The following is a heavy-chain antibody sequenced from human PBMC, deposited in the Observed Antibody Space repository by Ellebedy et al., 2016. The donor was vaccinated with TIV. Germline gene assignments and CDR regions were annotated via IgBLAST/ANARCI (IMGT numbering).Heavy chain of an antibody. Sequence: GESLKISCAASGFDFETDWMTWVRQAPGKELEWVANINQDGRTTNYVDSVKGRFTISRDNAKNSLYLQLNSLRVDETAMYYCATDKVYCTFDIWGRGTMVTVSS. CDR1: GFDFETDW. CDR3: ATDKVYCTFDI. D-gene: IGHD2-15*01. J-gene: IGHJ3*02. CDR2: INQDGRTT. V-gene: IGHV3-7*01.